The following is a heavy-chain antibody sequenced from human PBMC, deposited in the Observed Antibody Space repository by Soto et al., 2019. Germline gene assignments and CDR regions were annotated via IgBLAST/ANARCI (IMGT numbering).Heavy chain of an antibody. D-gene: IGHD2-8*01. V-gene: IGHV4-31*03. CDR1: GGSISSGGYC. CDR3: ATLGVFDY. Sequence: SETLSLTCTVSGGSISSGGYCWSWIRQHPGKGLEWIGYIYYSGSTYYNPSLKSRVTISVDTSKNQFSLKLSSVTAADTAVYYCATLGVFDYWGQGTLVTVSS. CDR2: IYYSGST. J-gene: IGHJ4*02.